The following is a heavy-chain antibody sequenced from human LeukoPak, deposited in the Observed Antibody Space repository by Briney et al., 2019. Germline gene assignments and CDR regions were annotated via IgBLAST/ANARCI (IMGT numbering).Heavy chain of an antibody. Sequence: HGGSLRLSCAASGFTFSSYSMNWVLQAPGKGLEWVSYISSSSSTIYYADSVKGRFTISRDNAKNSLCLQMNSLRAEDTAVYYCALIAAAGLWVLDVWGQGTTVTVSS. CDR1: GFTFSSYS. J-gene: IGHJ6*02. CDR3: ALIAAAGLWVLDV. V-gene: IGHV3-48*01. CDR2: ISSSSSTI. D-gene: IGHD6-13*01.